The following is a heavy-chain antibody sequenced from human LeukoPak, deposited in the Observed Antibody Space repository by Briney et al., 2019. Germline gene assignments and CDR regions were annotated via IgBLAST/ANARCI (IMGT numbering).Heavy chain of an antibody. Sequence: ASQTLSLTCTVSGGSISSGSYYWTWIRQPAGKGLEWIVRIYTSGSTNYNPSLKSRVTISVDTSKNQFSLKLTSVTAADAAVYYCARVPPTMVRGLILGYSLDAFDIWGQGTLVTVSS. J-gene: IGHJ3*02. V-gene: IGHV4-61*02. D-gene: IGHD3-10*01. CDR1: GGSISSGSYY. CDR3: ARVPPTMVRGLILGYSLDAFDI. CDR2: IYTSGST.